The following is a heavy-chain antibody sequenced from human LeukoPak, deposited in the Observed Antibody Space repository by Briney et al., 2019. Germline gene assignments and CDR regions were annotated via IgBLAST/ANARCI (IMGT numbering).Heavy chain of an antibody. Sequence: ASVKVSCKASGYTFTGYDINWVRQATGQGLEWMGWMNPNSGNTGYAQKFQGRVTMTRNTSISTAYMELSSLGSEDTAVYYCARGYYGSGSYSIPFDYWGQGTLVTVSS. V-gene: IGHV1-8*01. J-gene: IGHJ4*02. CDR3: ARGYYGSGSYSIPFDY. D-gene: IGHD3-10*01. CDR1: GYTFTGYD. CDR2: MNPNSGNT.